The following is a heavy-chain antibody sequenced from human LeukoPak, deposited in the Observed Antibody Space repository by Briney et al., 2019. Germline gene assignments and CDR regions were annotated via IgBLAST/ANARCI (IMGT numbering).Heavy chain of an antibody. CDR3: GKEGGA. V-gene: IGHV3-23*01. D-gene: IGHD3-16*01. Sequence: GGSLKLSRAASGFRFSDYTMTWVRQAPGKGPEWVSAIGGRGGSTYYADSLGGRFTISRDNSQDMVYLQMNSLKVEDTATYYCGKEGGAWGQGTKVTVSS. CDR1: GFRFSDYT. J-gene: IGHJ5*02. CDR2: IGGRGGST.